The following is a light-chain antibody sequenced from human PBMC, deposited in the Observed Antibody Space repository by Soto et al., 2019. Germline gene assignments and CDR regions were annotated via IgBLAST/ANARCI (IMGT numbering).Light chain of an antibody. CDR2: DVS. J-gene: IGKJ3*01. CDR3: QQYNSYAFT. CDR1: QSISSW. V-gene: IGKV1-5*01. Sequence: DTQMTQSPSTLTASQGLRLTISCRASQSISSWLAWDQQKPGKATKLQIYDVSILDSGVPSRFSGSGSGTEFTLTFSSLQPDDFATCDGQQYNSYAFTVGPATKVDIK.